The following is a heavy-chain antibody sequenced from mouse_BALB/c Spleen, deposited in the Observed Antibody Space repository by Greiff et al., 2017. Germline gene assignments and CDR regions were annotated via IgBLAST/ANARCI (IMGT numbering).Heavy chain of an antibody. CDR1: GFSLTGYG. J-gene: IGHJ4*01. Sequence: VKLVESGPGLVAPSQSLSITCTVSGFSLTGYGVNWVRQPPGKGLEWLGMIWGDGSTDYNSALKSRLSISKDNSKSQVFLKMNSLQTDDTARYYCAREGGIYYYAMDYWGQGTSVTVSS. D-gene: IGHD1-3*01. CDR2: IWGDGST. CDR3: AREGGIYYYAMDY. V-gene: IGHV2-6-7*01.